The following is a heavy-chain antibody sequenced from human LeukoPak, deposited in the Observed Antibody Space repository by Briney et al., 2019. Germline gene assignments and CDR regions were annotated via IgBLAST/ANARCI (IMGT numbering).Heavy chain of an antibody. J-gene: IGHJ4*02. V-gene: IGHV3-30*18. CDR1: GFTFSSYG. Sequence: PGGSLRLSCAASGFTFSSYGMHWVRQAPGKGLEWAAVISYDGSNKYYADSVKGRFTISRDNSKNTLYLQMNSLRAEDTAVYYCAKDGSYYGGYFDYWGQGTLVTVSS. CDR3: AKDGSYYGGYFDY. D-gene: IGHD1-26*01. CDR2: ISYDGSNK.